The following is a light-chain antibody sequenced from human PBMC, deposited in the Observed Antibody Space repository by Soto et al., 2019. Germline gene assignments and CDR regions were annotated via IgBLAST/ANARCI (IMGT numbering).Light chain of an antibody. CDR3: SSYAGTNNLLYV. Sequence: QSVLTQPPSASGSPGQSGTISCSGTSSDVGAYNYVSWYQQHPGKAPRLLIYEVSQRPSGVPDRFSGSKSANTASLTVSGLQPEDEADYYCSSYAGTNNLLYVFGTGTKVTVL. J-gene: IGLJ1*01. CDR2: EVS. CDR1: SSDVGAYNY. V-gene: IGLV2-8*01.